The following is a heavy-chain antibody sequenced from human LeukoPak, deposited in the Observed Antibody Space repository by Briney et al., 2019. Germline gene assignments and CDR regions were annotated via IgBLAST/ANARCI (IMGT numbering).Heavy chain of an antibody. CDR3: AREMVDDFWSGYINWFDP. V-gene: IGHV1-2*02. D-gene: IGHD3-3*01. CDR1: GYTFTGYY. CDR2: INPNSGGT. J-gene: IGHJ5*02. Sequence: ASVKVSCKASGYTFTGYYMHWVRQAPGQGLEWMGWINPNSGGTNYAQKFQGRVTMTRDTSISTAYMELSRLRSDDTAVYYCAREMVDDFWSGYINWFDPWGQGTVVTVSS.